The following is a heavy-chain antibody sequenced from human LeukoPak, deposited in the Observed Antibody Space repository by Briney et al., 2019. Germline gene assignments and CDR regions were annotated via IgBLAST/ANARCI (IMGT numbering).Heavy chain of an antibody. D-gene: IGHD2-21*02. J-gene: IGHJ4*02. CDR3: AKDRRTCGGDCSYFDY. CDR2: ISSSSSTI. Sequence: GGSLRLSCAASGFTFSSYSMNWVRQAPGKGLEWVSYISSSSSTIYYADSVKGRFTFSRDNSKNTLYLQMNSLRAEDTAVYYCAKDRRTCGGDCSYFDYWGQGTLVTVSS. V-gene: IGHV3-48*01. CDR1: GFTFSSYS.